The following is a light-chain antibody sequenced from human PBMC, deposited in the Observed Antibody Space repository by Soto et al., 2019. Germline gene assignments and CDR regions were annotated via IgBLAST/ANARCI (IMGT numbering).Light chain of an antibody. CDR3: QVWDSSSDHPWL. J-gene: IGLJ2*01. CDR2: YDS. V-gene: IGLV3-21*04. CDR1: NIGSKS. Sequence: SYELTQPPSVSVAPGKTARITCGGNNIGSKSVHWYQQKPGQAPVLVIYYDSDRPSGIPQRFSGSNSGNTATLTISRVEAGDEADYYCQVWDSSSDHPWLFGGGTKLTVL.